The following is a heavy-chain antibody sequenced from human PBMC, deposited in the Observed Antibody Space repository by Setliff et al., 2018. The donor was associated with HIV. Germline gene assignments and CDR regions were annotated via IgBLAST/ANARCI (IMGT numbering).Heavy chain of an antibody. D-gene: IGHD4-17*01. J-gene: IGHJ4*02. CDR2: LASYNDDA. CDR3: ARGQYGDELFDY. Sequence: ASVKVSCKASGYTFTNYGITWVRQAPGHGLEWMGWLASYNDDANYAQNLQGRVTMTTDKSTSTAYMELRSLRSDDTAVYYRARGQYGDELFDYWGQGTLVTVSS. V-gene: IGHV1-18*01. CDR1: GYTFTNYG.